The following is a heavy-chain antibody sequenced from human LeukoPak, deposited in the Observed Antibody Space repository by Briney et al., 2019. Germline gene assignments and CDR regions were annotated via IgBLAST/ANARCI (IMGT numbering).Heavy chain of an antibody. V-gene: IGHV3-23*01. CDR1: GFTLSSYA. CDR2: ISGSVGDT. J-gene: IGHJ4*02. D-gene: IGHD2-2*02. Sequence: GGSLRLSCAASGFTLSSYAMSWVSQAPGKGLEWVSGISGSVGDTYYADSVEGRFTISRDNSKNTLYLQMNSLRAEDTAVYYCAKAGCLLWSSASCHNNFDYWGQGTLVTVSS. CDR3: AKAGCLLWSSASCHNNFDY.